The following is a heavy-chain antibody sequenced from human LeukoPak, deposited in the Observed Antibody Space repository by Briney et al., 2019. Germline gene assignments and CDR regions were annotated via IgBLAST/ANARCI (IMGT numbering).Heavy chain of an antibody. CDR2: INWNGGGT. J-gene: IGHJ6*02. V-gene: IGHV3-9*01. CDR3: AKHMRATNTYSYFGLDV. CDR1: GFTFKDYG. Sequence: GRSLRLSCAATGFTFKDYGMHWVRQPPGKGLEWVSSINWNGGGTDYADSVKGRFTISRDNAKNSLYLQLSSLRPEDTALYYCAKHMRATNTYSYFGLDVWGQGTTVTVSS. D-gene: IGHD1-26*01.